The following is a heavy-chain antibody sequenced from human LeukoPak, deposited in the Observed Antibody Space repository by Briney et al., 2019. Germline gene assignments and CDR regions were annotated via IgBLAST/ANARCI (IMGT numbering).Heavy chain of an antibody. Sequence: GGSLRLSCAASGFTFSTHAMSWVRQVSGKGLEWVSSISDTGESTYYADYVKGRFTISRDNSKNTLYLQMNSLRAEDTAVYNCAKLIGDYNGNSGSWGQGTLVTVSS. V-gene: IGHV3-23*01. D-gene: IGHD4-23*01. CDR1: GFTFSTHA. CDR3: AKLIGDYNGNSGS. J-gene: IGHJ5*02. CDR2: ISDTGEST.